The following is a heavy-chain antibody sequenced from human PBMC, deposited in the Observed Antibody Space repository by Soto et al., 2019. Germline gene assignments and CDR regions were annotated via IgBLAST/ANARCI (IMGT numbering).Heavy chain of an antibody. CDR2: INAGNGNT. D-gene: IGHD3-9*01. V-gene: IGHV1-3*01. J-gene: IGHJ6*02. Sequence: ASVKVSCKASGYTFTSYAMHWVRQAPGQRLEWMGWINAGNGNTKYSQKFQGRVTITRDTSASTAYMELSSLRSEDTAVYYCARDSYDTLTHYYYGMDVWGQGTTVTVSS. CDR3: ARDSYDTLTHYYYGMDV. CDR1: GYTFTSYA.